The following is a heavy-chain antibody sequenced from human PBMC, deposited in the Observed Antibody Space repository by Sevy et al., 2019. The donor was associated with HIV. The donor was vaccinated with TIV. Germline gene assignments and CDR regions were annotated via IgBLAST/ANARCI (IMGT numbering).Heavy chain of an antibody. D-gene: IGHD3-22*01. V-gene: IGHV3-23*01. CDR1: GFSFDSYG. Sequence: GGSLRLSCAVSGFSFDSYGMTWVRQAPGKGLEWVSGISGSGTRTYYADSVKGRFSISRDNSKNRLYLQMNSLRSEDKAIYDCGKGGGGHYDPDEIGYYFYYYNMDVWGKGTTVTVSS. CDR3: GKGGGGHYDPDEIGYYFYYYNMDV. CDR2: ISGSGTRT. J-gene: IGHJ6*03.